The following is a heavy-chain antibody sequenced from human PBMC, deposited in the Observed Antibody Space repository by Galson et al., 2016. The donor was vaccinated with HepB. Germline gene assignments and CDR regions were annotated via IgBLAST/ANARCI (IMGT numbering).Heavy chain of an antibody. V-gene: IGHV4-61*02. D-gene: IGHD6-19*01. J-gene: IGHJ5*02. CDR2: ISSSGKT. Sequence: TLSLTCAVSGDSISSGDYYWTWIRQPAGKGLEWIGRISSSGKTNYNPSLKSRITIAEDASKNQFSLRLTSVTAADTAVYYCARGGGQWLAYTWFDPWGQGTLVTVSS. CDR1: GDSISSGDYY. CDR3: ARGGGQWLAYTWFDP.